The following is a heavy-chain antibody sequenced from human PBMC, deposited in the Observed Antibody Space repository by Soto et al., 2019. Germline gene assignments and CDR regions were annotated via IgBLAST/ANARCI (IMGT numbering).Heavy chain of an antibody. V-gene: IGHV3-23*01. CDR2: TTTSGDYT. CDR1: GFNFNNYV. J-gene: IGHJ4*02. CDR3: AKGSASGRPYYFDY. Sequence: EVQLLESGGGLVQPGGSLRLSCAASGFNFNNYVISWVRQAPGRGLEWVSATTTSGDYTYYPDSVKGRFTVSRENSKNTLYLQMKSLRADDTAFYYCAKGSASGRPYYFDYWGQGTLVTVSS. D-gene: IGHD6-6*01.